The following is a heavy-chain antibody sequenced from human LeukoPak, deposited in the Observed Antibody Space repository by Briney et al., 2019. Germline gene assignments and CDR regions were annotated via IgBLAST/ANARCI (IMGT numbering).Heavy chain of an antibody. CDR1: GYTFTSYG. V-gene: IGHV1-18*01. CDR2: ISAYNGNT. Sequence: ASVKVSCKAPGYTFTSYGISWVRQAPGQGLEWMGWISAYNGNTNYAQKLQGRVTMTTDTSTSTAYMELRSLRSDDTAVYHCARGPTSDVDIVATIPSWFDPWGQGTLVSVSS. D-gene: IGHD5-12*01. J-gene: IGHJ5*02. CDR3: ARGPTSDVDIVATIPSWFDP.